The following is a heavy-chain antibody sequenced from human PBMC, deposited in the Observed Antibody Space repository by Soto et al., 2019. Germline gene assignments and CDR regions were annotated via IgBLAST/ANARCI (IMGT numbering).Heavy chain of an antibody. Sequence: PSETLSLTCTVSGGSISSYYWSWIRQPPGKGLEWIGYIYYSGSTNYNPSLKSRVTISVDTSKNQFSLKLSSVTAADTAVYYCARGVLVVTALPPVNWFDPWGQGTLVTVSS. CDR2: IYYSGST. V-gene: IGHV4-59*08. CDR3: ARGVLVVTALPPVNWFDP. CDR1: GGSISSYY. D-gene: IGHD2-21*02. J-gene: IGHJ5*02.